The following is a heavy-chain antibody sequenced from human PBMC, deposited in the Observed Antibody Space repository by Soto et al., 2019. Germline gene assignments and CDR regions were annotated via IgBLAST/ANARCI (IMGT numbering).Heavy chain of an antibody. D-gene: IGHD4-4*01. CDR1: GFPFSSYV. V-gene: IGHV3-23*01. J-gene: IGHJ4*02. Sequence: GGSLRLPCAASGFPFSSYVMSCVRQAPGKGLEWVSGISGGGSNTFYADYVKGRFTISRDNSKNTLLLQMNSLGAEDTAVYYCAKDSNKYSSSLRGRYFDYWGQGIGVTVSS. CDR3: AKDSNKYSSSLRGRYFDY. CDR2: ISGGGSNT.